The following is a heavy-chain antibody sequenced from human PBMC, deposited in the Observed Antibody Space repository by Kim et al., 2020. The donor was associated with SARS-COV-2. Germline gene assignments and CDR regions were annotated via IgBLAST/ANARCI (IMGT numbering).Heavy chain of an antibody. Sequence: SETLFLTCAVYGESFSDFSWSWIRQSPGKGLEWIGDIDHRGSTNYNPSLKSRLSISVDTSKNQSSLRLASVTAADTTVYYCARGRGGISMVVVVITAAEYYFDFGGRGSRVTVSA. V-gene: IGHV4-34*01. D-gene: IGHD3-22*01. J-gene: IGHJ4*02. CDR1: GESFSDFS. CDR3: ARGRGGISMVVVVITAAEYYFDF. CDR2: IDHRGST.